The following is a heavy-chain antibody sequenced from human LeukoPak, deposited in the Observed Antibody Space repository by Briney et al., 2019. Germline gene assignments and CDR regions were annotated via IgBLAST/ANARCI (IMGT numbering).Heavy chain of an antibody. Sequence: SETLSLTCTVSGGSLTSGYYFWGWIRQPPGKGLEWIASVYYRGNTYYNPSLKSRVTISVDTSKDHFSLKLSSVTAADTAVYYCARANYYDSSGYYYNAFDIWGQGTMVTVSS. CDR3: ARANYYDSSGYYYNAFDI. V-gene: IGHV4-39*02. D-gene: IGHD3-22*01. CDR1: GGSLTSGYYF. J-gene: IGHJ3*02. CDR2: VYYRGNT.